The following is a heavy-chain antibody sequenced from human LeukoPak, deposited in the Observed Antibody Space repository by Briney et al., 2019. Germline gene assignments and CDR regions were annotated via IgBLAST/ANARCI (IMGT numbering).Heavy chain of an antibody. CDR1: GFTFSSYS. V-gene: IGHV3-21*01. CDR2: ISSSSSYI. J-gene: IGHJ4*02. CDR3: ARAPSRDDILTGYYYYFDY. Sequence: GGSLRLSCAASGFTFSSYSMNWVRQAPGKGLEWVSSISSSSSYIYYADSVKGRFTISRDNAKNSLYLQMNSLRAEDTAVYYCARAPSRDDILTGYYYYFDYWGQGTLVTVSS. D-gene: IGHD3-9*01.